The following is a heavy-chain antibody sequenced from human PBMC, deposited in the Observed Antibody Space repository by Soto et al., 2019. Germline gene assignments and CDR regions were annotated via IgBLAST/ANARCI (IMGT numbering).Heavy chain of an antibody. D-gene: IGHD5-12*01. CDR3: ARGGTIAVTTIGDY. CDR2: ISSSSSTI. Sequence: GGSLRLSCAASAFTFRSYNMNWVRQAPGKGLDWLSYISSSSSTIYYADSVKGRFTISRDNAKNSLYLQMNSLRDDDTAMYYCARGGTIAVTTIGDYWGQGTLVTVSS. V-gene: IGHV3-48*02. CDR1: AFTFRSYN. J-gene: IGHJ4*01.